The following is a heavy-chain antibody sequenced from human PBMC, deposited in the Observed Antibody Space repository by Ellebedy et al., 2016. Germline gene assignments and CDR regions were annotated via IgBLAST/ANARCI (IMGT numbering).Heavy chain of an antibody. D-gene: IGHD2-8*01. CDR3: VTRHNGAFDL. J-gene: IGHJ3*01. CDR1: GFSVSSND. V-gene: IGHV3-53*01. CDR2: LYGGGDS. Sequence: GESLKISXVVSGFSVSSNDMSWVRQAPGKGLELVSLLYGGGDSYYADSVKGRFTITRDSSAKTLYLQMSGLGAEDTAVYYCVTRHNGAFDLWGQGTMVTVSS.